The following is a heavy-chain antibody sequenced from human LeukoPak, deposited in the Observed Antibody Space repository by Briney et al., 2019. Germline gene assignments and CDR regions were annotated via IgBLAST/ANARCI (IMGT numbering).Heavy chain of an antibody. J-gene: IGHJ4*02. Sequence: GGSLRLSCAASGFTFDNYRMSWVRQAPGKGLEWVSNVNPDGGNKYYADSVKGRFTISRDNSKSTLILQMNSLRVEDTALYYCTKRVKYGGTWDHFADWGQGTLVTVSS. CDR3: TKRVKYGGTWDHFAD. D-gene: IGHD1-26*01. V-gene: IGHV3-23*01. CDR1: GFTFDNYR. CDR2: VNPDGGNK.